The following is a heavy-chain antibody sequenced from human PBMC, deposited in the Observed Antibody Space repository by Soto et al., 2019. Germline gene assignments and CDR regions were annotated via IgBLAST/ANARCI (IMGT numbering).Heavy chain of an antibody. Sequence: QVQLQESGPGLVKPSQTLSLTCTVSGGSINSGDYYWSWIRQPPGKGLEWIGYIYYSGSTYYNPSLKSRVTTSLDTSKNQVSLKLSSVTAADTAVYYCARDQGAYSGSSHFDYWGQGTLVTVSS. J-gene: IGHJ4*02. D-gene: IGHD1-26*01. CDR2: IYYSGST. CDR3: ARDQGAYSGSSHFDY. CDR1: GGSINSGDYY. V-gene: IGHV4-30-4*01.